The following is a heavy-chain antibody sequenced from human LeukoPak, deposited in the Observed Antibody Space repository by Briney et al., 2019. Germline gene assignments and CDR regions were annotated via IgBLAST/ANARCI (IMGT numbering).Heavy chain of an antibody. V-gene: IGHV1-8*01. CDR3: ARGGSGSYRYYYYYYMDV. J-gene: IGHJ6*03. CDR1: GYTFTSYD. D-gene: IGHD1-26*01. CDR2: MNPNSGNT. Sequence: ASVKVSCKASGYTFTSYDINWVRQATGQGLEWMGWMNPNSGNTGYAQKFQGRVTMTRNTSISTAYMELSSPRSEDTAVYYCARGGSGSYRYYYYYYMDVWGKGTTVTISS.